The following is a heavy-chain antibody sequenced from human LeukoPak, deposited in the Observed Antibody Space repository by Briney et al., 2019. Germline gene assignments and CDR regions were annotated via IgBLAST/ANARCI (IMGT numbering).Heavy chain of an antibody. CDR2: VYPDDSDT. Sequence: GESLKISCQGSGFSFSTYWIAWVRQKPGKGLEWMGIVYPDDSDTRYSPSFQGQVTISADKSFSTAYLQWRSLKASDTAIYYCAKTPLGPITLFGFPGFYFAPGGKGPLVTVPS. J-gene: IGHJ4*02. CDR1: GFSFSTYW. D-gene: IGHD3-3*01. CDR3: AKTPLGPITLFGFPGFYFAP. V-gene: IGHV5-51*01.